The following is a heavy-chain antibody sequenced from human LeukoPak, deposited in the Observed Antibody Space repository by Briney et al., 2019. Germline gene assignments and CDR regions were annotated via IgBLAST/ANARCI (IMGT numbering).Heavy chain of an antibody. V-gene: IGHV3-9*01. Sequence: PGRSLRLSCAASGFTFDDYAMHWVRQAPGKGLEWVSGISWNSGSIGYADSVKGRFTISRDNSKNTLYLQMNSLRAEDTAVYYCARGDYVDGMDVWGQGTTVTVSS. CDR2: ISWNSGSI. D-gene: IGHD4-17*01. CDR1: GFTFDDYA. CDR3: ARGDYVDGMDV. J-gene: IGHJ6*02.